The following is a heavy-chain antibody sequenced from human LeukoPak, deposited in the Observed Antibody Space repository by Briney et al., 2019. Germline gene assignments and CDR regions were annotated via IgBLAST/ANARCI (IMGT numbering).Heavy chain of an antibody. CDR1: GFTFSSYA. Sequence: GGSLRLSCAASGFTFSSYAMSWVRQAPGKGLEWVSVIYSGGSTYYADSVKGRFTISRDNSKNTLYLQMNSLRAEDTAVYYCARDSGRGWFDPWGQGTLVTVSS. D-gene: IGHD2-15*01. CDR3: ARDSGRGWFDP. V-gene: IGHV3-53*01. CDR2: IYSGGST. J-gene: IGHJ5*02.